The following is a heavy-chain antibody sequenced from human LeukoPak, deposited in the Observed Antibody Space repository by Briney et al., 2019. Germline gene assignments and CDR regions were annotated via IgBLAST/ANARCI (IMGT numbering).Heavy chain of an antibody. Sequence: PGGSLRLSCAASGFTFDDYAMHRVRQAPGKGLEWVSGISWNSGSIGYADSVKGRFTISRDNAKNSLYLQMNSLRAEDTALYYCAKGGGSYFTSFDYWGQGTLVTVSS. CDR1: GFTFDDYA. V-gene: IGHV3-9*01. CDR2: ISWNSGSI. CDR3: AKGGGSYFTSFDY. J-gene: IGHJ4*02. D-gene: IGHD1-26*01.